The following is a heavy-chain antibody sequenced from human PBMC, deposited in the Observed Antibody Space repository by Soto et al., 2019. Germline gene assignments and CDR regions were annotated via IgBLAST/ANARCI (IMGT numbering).Heavy chain of an antibody. J-gene: IGHJ6*02. CDR2: IKSKTDGGTT. CDR3: TTDALQRVPAARPYYYYGMDV. D-gene: IGHD2-2*01. Sequence: EVQLVESGGGLVKPGGSLRLSCAASGFTFSNAWMNWVRQAPGKGLEWVGRIKSKTDGGTTDYAAPVKGRFTISRDDSKDTLYLQINSLKTEDTAVYYVTTDALQRVPAARPYYYYGMDVWVQGTTVTVSS. CDR1: GFTFSNAW. V-gene: IGHV3-15*07.